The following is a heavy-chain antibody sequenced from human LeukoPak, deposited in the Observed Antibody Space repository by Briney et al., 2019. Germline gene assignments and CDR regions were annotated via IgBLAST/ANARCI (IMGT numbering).Heavy chain of an antibody. V-gene: IGHV1-2*02. Sequence: ASVKVSCKASGYSFTGYYVHWVLQAPGQGLEWMGWINPDSGGTNFAQNFQGRVTMTRDTSISTTYMELSRLTSDDTAVYYCARDAISRGIIDYWGQGSLVTVSS. CDR1: GYSFTGYY. D-gene: IGHD3-10*01. J-gene: IGHJ4*02. CDR3: ARDAISRGIIDY. CDR2: INPDSGGT.